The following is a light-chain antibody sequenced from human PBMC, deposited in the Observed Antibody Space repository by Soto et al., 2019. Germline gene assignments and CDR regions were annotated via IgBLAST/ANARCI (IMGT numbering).Light chain of an antibody. CDR1: SGHSNHA. V-gene: IGLV4-69*01. CDR3: QTWGSSIVV. CDR2: LNSDGSH. Sequence: QLVLTQSPSASASLGASVKRTCTLSSGHSNHAIAWHQQQSEKGPRYLMKLNSDGSHSKGDGIPDRFSGSSSGAERYLTISSLQSEDEADYYCQTWGSSIVVFGGGTKLTVL. J-gene: IGLJ2*01.